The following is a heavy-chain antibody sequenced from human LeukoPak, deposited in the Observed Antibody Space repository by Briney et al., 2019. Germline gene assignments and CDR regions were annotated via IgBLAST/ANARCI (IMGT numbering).Heavy chain of an antibody. CDR3: ARGSTYYDSSGQVPFDY. CDR1: VFTFSSYW. J-gene: IGHJ4*02. Sequence: GGSLRLSCAASVFTFSSYWMTWVRQAPCKGLEWVAVISYDGSNKYYADSVKGRFTISRDNSKNTLYLQMNSLRAEDTAVYYCARGSTYYDSSGQVPFDYWGQGTLVTVSS. D-gene: IGHD3-22*01. V-gene: IGHV3-30*03. CDR2: ISYDGSNK.